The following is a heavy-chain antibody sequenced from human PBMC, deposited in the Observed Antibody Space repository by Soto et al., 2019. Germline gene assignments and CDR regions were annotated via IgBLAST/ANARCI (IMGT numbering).Heavy chain of an antibody. J-gene: IGHJ6*02. D-gene: IGHD6-19*01. CDR3: ARGPDARGPEVAGPLDV. V-gene: IGHV6-1*01. CDR1: GDSVSSNSAA. Sequence: QVQLQQSGPGLVKPSQTLSLTCAISGDSVSSNSAAWNWIRQSPSRGLEWLGRTYYRSKWYNDYAVSVKSRITINPDTSKNQFSLQVKSVTPEDTAVYYCARGPDARGPEVAGPLDVWGQGTTVTVSS. CDR2: TYYRSKWYN.